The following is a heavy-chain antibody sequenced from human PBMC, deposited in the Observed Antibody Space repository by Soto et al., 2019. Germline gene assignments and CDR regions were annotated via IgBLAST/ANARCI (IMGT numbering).Heavy chain of an antibody. Sequence: SVKVSCKASGFTFSSSAVQWVRQARGQRLEWLGWIVVGSGNTNYAQKFPGRVTITRDMSTSTAYMELSSLRSEDTAVYYCAAVHSSSWSNGPYGMDVWGQGTTVTVSS. D-gene: IGHD6-13*01. J-gene: IGHJ6*02. CDR3: AAVHSSSWSNGPYGMDV. CDR1: GFTFSSSA. CDR2: IVVGSGNT. V-gene: IGHV1-58*01.